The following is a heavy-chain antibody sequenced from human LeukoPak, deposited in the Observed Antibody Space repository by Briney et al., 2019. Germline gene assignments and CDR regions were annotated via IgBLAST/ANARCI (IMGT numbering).Heavy chain of an antibody. Sequence: PGGSLRLSCAASGFTFSNAWMSWVRQAPGKGLEWVGRIKSKTDGGTTDYVAPVKGRFSISRDDSKNTLYLQMNGLKTEDTAVYYCTTVVGSSSSWEWYFDLWGRGTLFTVSS. CDR1: GFTFSNAW. J-gene: IGHJ2*01. CDR2: IKSKTDGGTT. CDR3: TTVVGSSSSWEWYFDL. D-gene: IGHD2-2*01. V-gene: IGHV3-15*01.